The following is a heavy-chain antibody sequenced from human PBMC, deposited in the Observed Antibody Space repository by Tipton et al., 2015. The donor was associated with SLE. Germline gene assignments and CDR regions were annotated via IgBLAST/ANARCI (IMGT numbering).Heavy chain of an antibody. J-gene: IGHJ4*02. D-gene: IGHD6-13*01. V-gene: IGHV4-39*07. CDR1: DDSISSSSYY. CDR2: IYYSGST. CDR3: ARFVAAAGTRYFDY. Sequence: TLSLTCTVSDDSISSSSYYWGWIRQPPGKGLEWIGSIYYSGSTYYNPSLKSRVTISVDTSKNQFSLNLSSVTAADTAVYYCARFVAAAGTRYFDYWGTGTLVTVSS.